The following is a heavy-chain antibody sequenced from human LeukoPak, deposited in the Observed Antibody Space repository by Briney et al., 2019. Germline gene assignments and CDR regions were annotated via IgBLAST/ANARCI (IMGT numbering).Heavy chain of an antibody. D-gene: IGHD3-22*01. CDR1: VCTFTGYY. V-gene: IGHV1-2*02. CDR3: ARDGGDSSCYYHLVLRENWFDP. Sequence: ASVKVSCKGSVCTFTGYYMHWVRQPPGQGGEWMGWINPNSGGTNSAQKFQERVTMTRDTSISTAYMELSRLRSDDTAVYYCARDGGDSSCYYHLVLRENWFDPWGQGTLVTVSS. J-gene: IGHJ5*02. CDR2: INPNSGGT.